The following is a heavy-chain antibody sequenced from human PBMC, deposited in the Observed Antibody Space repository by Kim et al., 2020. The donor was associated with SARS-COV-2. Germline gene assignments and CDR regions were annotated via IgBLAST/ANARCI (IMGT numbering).Heavy chain of an antibody. D-gene: IGHD4-17*01. CDR2: YT. Sequence: YTTSSPSFQGHVTISADKSISTAYLQWSSLKASDTAMYYCARRSVTPFDYWGQGTLVTVSS. J-gene: IGHJ4*02. V-gene: IGHV5-10-1*01. CDR3: ARRSVTPFDY.